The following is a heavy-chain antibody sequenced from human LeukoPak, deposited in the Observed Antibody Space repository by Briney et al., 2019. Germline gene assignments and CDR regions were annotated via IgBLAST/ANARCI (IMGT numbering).Heavy chain of an antibody. V-gene: IGHV3-23*01. D-gene: IGHD3-3*01. CDR3: ARGIEVADWLLYRYYYYYYMDV. CDR1: GFTFSSYA. Sequence: GGSLRLSCAASGFTFSSYAMSWVRQAPGKGLEWVSAISGSGGSTYYADSVKGRFTISRDNSKNTLYLQMNSLRAEDTAVYYCARGIEVADWLLYRYYYYYYMDVWGKGTTVTVSS. J-gene: IGHJ6*03. CDR2: ISGSGGST.